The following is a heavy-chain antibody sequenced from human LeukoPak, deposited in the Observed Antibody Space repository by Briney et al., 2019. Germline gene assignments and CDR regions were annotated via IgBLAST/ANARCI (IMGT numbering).Heavy chain of an antibody. Sequence: PSETLSLACTVSGDSMTNYYWSWIRQPPGKGLEWIGYISYSGSTNYNPSLKSRVTISIDTSKNQFSLKLSSVTAADTAVYYCATAPHVNYLDFWGQGALVTVST. CDR1: GDSMTNYY. V-gene: IGHV4-59*08. CDR2: ISYSGST. CDR3: ATAPHVNYLDF. J-gene: IGHJ4*02. D-gene: IGHD2/OR15-2a*01.